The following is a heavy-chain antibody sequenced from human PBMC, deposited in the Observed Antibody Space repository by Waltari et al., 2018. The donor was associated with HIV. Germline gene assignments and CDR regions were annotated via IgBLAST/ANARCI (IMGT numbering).Heavy chain of an antibody. J-gene: IGHJ4*02. V-gene: IGHV3-48*01. D-gene: IGHD2-21*02. Sequence: EVQLVESGGGLVQPGGSLGLSCEASGFSFIKYSMPWVRQAPGKGLEWVSYISSGSSARYYADSLKGRFTISRDNAKNSLYLQMYSLRPEDTAVYYCARDGDRRDFDYWGQGTLVTVSS. CDR3: ARDGDRRDFDY. CDR2: ISSGSSAR. CDR1: GFSFIKYS.